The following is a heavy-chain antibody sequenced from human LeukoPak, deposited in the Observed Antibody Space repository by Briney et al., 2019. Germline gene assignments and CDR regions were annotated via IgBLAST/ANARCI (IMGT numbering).Heavy chain of an antibody. J-gene: IGHJ4*02. V-gene: IGHV4-34*01. Sequence: SETLSLTCAVYGGSFSDYYWSWIRQPPGKGLEWIGEINHTGSTNYNPSLKSRVTISVDTSKNQFSLKLSSVTAADTAVYYCASADISGYYSVAYWGQGTLVTVSS. CDR2: INHTGST. CDR1: GGSFSDYY. CDR3: ASADISGYYSVAY. D-gene: IGHD3-22*01.